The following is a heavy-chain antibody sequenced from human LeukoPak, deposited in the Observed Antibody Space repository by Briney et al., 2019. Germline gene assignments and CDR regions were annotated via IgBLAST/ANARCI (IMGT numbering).Heavy chain of an antibody. D-gene: IGHD3-22*01. CDR3: ARRGYYDSSGYYIFDY. Sequence: GESLKISCKGSGYSFTNYWIAWVRQMPGKGLEWMGIIYPGDSDTRYSPSFQGQVTISADKSISTAYLQWSSLKASDTAMYYCARRGYYDSSGYYIFDYWGQGTLVTVSS. CDR1: GYSFTNYW. J-gene: IGHJ4*02. V-gene: IGHV5-51*01. CDR2: IYPGDSDT.